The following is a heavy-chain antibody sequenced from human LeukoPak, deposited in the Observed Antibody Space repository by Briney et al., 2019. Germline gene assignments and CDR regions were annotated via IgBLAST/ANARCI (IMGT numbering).Heavy chain of an antibody. Sequence: PSVKVSCKASGYTFTSYDINWVRQATGQGLEWIGWMNPNSGDTGYAQKFQGRVTMTRNTSISTAYMELSSLRSEDTAVYYCAVEMATIRGDAFDIWGPGTMVTVSS. J-gene: IGHJ3*02. D-gene: IGHD5-24*01. CDR3: AVEMATIRGDAFDI. CDR2: MNPNSGDT. CDR1: GYTFTSYD. V-gene: IGHV1-8*01.